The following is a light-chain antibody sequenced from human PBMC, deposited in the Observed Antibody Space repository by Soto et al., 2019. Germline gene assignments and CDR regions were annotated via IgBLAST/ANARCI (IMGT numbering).Light chain of an antibody. V-gene: IGKV3-11*01. CDR3: QQRNYWPRT. Sequence: EIVLTQSPATLSLSPGERATLSCRASQSVSGYLAWYQQKPGQAPRFLIYDTSNRATGIPARFSGSGSGTDFTLTISSLEPEDFAVYYCQQRNYWPRTFGQRTKVEIK. CDR1: QSVSGY. CDR2: DTS. J-gene: IGKJ1*01.